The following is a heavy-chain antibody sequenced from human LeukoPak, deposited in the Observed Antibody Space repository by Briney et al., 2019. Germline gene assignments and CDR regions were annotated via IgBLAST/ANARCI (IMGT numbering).Heavy chain of an antibody. CDR1: GFTFSSYA. CDR2: ISYDGSNK. D-gene: IGHD3-10*01. J-gene: IGHJ4*02. V-gene: IGHV3-30-3*01. Sequence: PGGSLRLSCAASGFTFSSYAMHWVRQAPGKGLEWVAVISYDGSNKYYADSVEGRFTISRDNSKNTLYLHMNSLRTEDTAVYYCAKGYYYGSGTKKALDYWGQGSLVTVSS. CDR3: AKGYYYGSGTKKALDY.